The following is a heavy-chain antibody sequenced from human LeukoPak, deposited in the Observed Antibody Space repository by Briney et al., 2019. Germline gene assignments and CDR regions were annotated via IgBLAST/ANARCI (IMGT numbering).Heavy chain of an antibody. CDR2: IYPGDSDT. Sequence: GESLKISCKGSGYSFTSYWIGWVRQMPGKGLEWMGIIYPGDSDTRYSPSFQGQVTISADKSISTAYLQWSSLEASDTAMYYCARPHYDILTGYYTEDFLDVWGQGTTVTVSS. V-gene: IGHV5-51*01. D-gene: IGHD3-9*01. J-gene: IGHJ6*02. CDR1: GYSFTSYW. CDR3: ARPHYDILTGYYTEDFLDV.